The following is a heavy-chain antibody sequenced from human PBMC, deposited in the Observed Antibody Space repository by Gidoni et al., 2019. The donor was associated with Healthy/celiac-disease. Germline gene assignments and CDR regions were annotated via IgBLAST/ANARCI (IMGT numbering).Heavy chain of an antibody. Sequence: QVQLQQWGAGLLKPSETLSLTCAVYGGSFSGYYWSWIRQPPGKGLEWIGEINHSGSTNYNPSLKSRVTISVDTSKNQFSLKLSSVTAADTAVYYCARGRGYSYGYCAYWGQGTLVTVSS. CDR1: GGSFSGYY. D-gene: IGHD5-18*01. CDR2: INHSGST. V-gene: IGHV4-34*01. J-gene: IGHJ4*02. CDR3: ARGRGYSYGYCAY.